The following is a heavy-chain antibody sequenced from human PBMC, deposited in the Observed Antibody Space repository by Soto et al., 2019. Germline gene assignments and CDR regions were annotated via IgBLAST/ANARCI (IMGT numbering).Heavy chain of an antibody. J-gene: IGHJ6*03. V-gene: IGHV3-30*18. CDR1: GFTFSSYG. CDR3: AKGGMGGTRYYMDV. D-gene: IGHD6-19*01. CDR2: ISYDGSNK. Sequence: GGSLRLSCAASGFTFSSYGMHWVRQAPGKGLEWVAVISYDGSNKYYADSVKGRFTISRDNSKNTLYLQMNSLRAEDTAVYYCAKGGMGGTRYYMDVWGKGTTVTVSS.